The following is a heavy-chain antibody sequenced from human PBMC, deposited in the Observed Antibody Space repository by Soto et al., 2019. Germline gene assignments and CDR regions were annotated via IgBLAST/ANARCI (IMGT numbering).Heavy chain of an antibody. J-gene: IGHJ4*02. V-gene: IGHV4-30-4*01. Sequence: LSLTCTVSGGSISSGDYYWSWIRQPPGKGLEWIGYIYYSGSTYYNPSLKSRVTISVDTSKNQFSLKLSSVTAADTAVYYCARGRVRGYSGYVPFGYWGRGTRITVSS. D-gene: IGHD5-12*01. CDR3: ARGRVRGYSGYVPFGY. CDR1: GGSISSGDYY. CDR2: IYYSGST.